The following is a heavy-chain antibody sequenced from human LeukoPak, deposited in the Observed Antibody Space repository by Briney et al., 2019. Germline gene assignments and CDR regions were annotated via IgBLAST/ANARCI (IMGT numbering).Heavy chain of an antibody. Sequence: PGGSLRLSCAASGFTFSSYGMNWVRQAPGKGLEWVSAISGSGGNTYYADSVKGRFTISRDNSKNTLYLQMNSLRAEDTVVYYCARGLSGYSSSLGYWGQGTLVTVSS. CDR3: ARGLSGYSSSLGY. V-gene: IGHV3-23*01. D-gene: IGHD6-6*01. CDR1: GFTFSSYG. CDR2: ISGSGGNT. J-gene: IGHJ4*02.